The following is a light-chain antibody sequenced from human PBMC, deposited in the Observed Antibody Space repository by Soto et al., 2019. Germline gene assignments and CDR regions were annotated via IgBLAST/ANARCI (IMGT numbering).Light chain of an antibody. V-gene: IGLV1-44*01. Sequence: QSALTQPPSASGTPGQRVTISCSGGSSNIGGNSVTWYQQLPGTAPKLLIYISNRRPSGVPDRFSSSKSGTSASLAISGLQSEDEADYYCAAWDDSLNGHVFGSGTKVTVL. CDR2: ISN. CDR1: SSNIGGNS. J-gene: IGLJ1*01. CDR3: AAWDDSLNGHV.